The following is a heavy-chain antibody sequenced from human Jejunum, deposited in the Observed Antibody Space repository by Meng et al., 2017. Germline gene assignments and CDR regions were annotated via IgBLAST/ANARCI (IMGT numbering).Heavy chain of an antibody. J-gene: IGHJ4*02. CDR2: IYYSGGT. Sequence: QGPVQGPGPGLFRPSETLSPPCTCLGGSVSSAAYYWNWIRQPPGKGLEWIGYIYYSGGTTYSPSLNSRVTISIDTAKNQVSLKVSSVTAADTAVYYCAHSSSSSSFGFDYWGQGTLVTVFS. V-gene: IGHV4-61*08. CDR3: AHSSSSSSFGFDY. D-gene: IGHD6-6*01. CDR1: GGSVSSAAYY.